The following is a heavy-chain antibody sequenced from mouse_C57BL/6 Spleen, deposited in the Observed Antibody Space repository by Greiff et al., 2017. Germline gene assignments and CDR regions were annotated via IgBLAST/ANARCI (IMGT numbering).Heavy chain of an antibody. Sequence: EVKLQESGPGLVKPSQSLSLTCSVTGYSITSGYYWNWIRQFPGNKLEWMGYISYDGSNNYNPSLKNRISITRDTSKNQFFLKLNSVTTEDTATYYCAREDDGYAWVAYWGQGTLVTVSA. CDR1: GYSITSGYY. D-gene: IGHD2-3*01. CDR2: ISYDGSN. CDR3: AREDDGYAWVAY. V-gene: IGHV3-6*01. J-gene: IGHJ3*01.